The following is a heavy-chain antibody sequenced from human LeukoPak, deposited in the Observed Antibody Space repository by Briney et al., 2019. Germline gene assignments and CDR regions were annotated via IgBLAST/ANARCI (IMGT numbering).Heavy chain of an antibody. V-gene: IGHV3-23*01. D-gene: IGHD2-15*01. CDR1: GFTFSNYA. CDR2: TSGSGGST. J-gene: IGHJ4*02. CDR3: AKERGGRLFDN. Sequence: GESLRLSCAASGFTFSNYAMSWVRQAPGKGLEWVSGTSGSGGSTYYEDSVKGRFTISRDNSKNTLYLQMNSLRAEDTAVYYCAKERGGRLFDNWGQGTLVTVSS.